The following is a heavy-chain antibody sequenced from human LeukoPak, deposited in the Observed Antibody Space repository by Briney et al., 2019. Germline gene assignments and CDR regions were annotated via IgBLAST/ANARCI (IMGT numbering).Heavy chain of an antibody. Sequence: GGSLRLSCAASGFTVSSNYMTWVRQAPGKGLEWVSVLYSGAGTYYADSVKGRFTISRDNAKNSLYLQMNSLRAEDTAVYYCARAGFTFSDYFGSFFDYWGQGTLVTVSS. V-gene: IGHV3-53*01. CDR1: GFTVSSNY. CDR3: ARAGFTFSDYFGSFFDY. D-gene: IGHD3-10*01. J-gene: IGHJ4*02. CDR2: LYSGAGT.